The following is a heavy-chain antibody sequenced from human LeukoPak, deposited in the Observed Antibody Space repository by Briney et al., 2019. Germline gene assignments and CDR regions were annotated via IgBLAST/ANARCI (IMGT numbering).Heavy chain of an antibody. CDR1: GFTFSSYS. Sequence: GGSLRLSCAASGFTFSSYSMNWVRQAPGKGLEWVSSISSSSSYIYYADSVKGRFTISRDNAKNSLYLQMNSLRAKDTAVYYCARDPGTTGTTSAFDIWGQGTMVTVSS. CDR2: ISSSSSYI. D-gene: IGHD1-1*01. CDR3: ARDPGTTGTTSAFDI. V-gene: IGHV3-21*01. J-gene: IGHJ3*02.